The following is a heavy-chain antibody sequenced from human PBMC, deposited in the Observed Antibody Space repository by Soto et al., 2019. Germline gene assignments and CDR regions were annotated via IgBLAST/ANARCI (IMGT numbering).Heavy chain of an antibody. J-gene: IGHJ4*02. CDR1: GFTVSSNY. CDR3: ARVPSVFGVVMRYFDY. Sequence: GGSLRLSCAASGFTVSSNYMSWVRQAPGKGLEWVSVIYSGGSTYYADSVKGRFTISRDNSKNTLYLQMNSLRAEDTAVYYCARVPSVFGVVMRYFDYWGQGTLVTVSS. V-gene: IGHV3-66*01. D-gene: IGHD3-3*01. CDR2: IYSGGST.